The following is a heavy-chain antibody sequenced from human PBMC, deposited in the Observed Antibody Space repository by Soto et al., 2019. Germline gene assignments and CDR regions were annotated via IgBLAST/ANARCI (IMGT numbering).Heavy chain of an antibody. CDR2: TYYRSKWYN. CDR1: GDSVSSNSAA. V-gene: IGHV6-1*01. Sequence: SQTLSLTCAISGDSVSSNSAAWNWIRQSPSRGLEWLGRTYYRSKWYNDYAVSVKSRITINPDTSKNQFSLQLNSVTPEDTAVYYCARAQSIVVNPPYYFDYWGQGTLVTVSS. CDR3: ARAQSIVVNPPYYFDY. D-gene: IGHD1-26*01. J-gene: IGHJ4*02.